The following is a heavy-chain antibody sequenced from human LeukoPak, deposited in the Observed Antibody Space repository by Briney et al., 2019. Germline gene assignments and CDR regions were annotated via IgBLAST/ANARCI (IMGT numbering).Heavy chain of an antibody. CDR2: INPNSGGT. J-gene: IGHJ3*02. CDR3: ARISYNIRYRDAFDI. Sequence: ASVKVSCKASGYTFTGYYMHWVRQAPGRGLEWMGWINPNSGGTNYAQKFQGRVTMTRDTSISTAYMELSRLRSDDTAVYYCARISYNIRYRDAFDIWGQGTMVTVSS. D-gene: IGHD2-8*01. V-gene: IGHV1-2*02. CDR1: GYTFTGYY.